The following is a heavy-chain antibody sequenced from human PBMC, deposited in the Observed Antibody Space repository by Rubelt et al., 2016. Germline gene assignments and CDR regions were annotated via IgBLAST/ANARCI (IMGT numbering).Heavy chain of an antibody. CDR1: GFSLSTGGEG. Sequence: QITLKESGPTLVKPTQTLTLTCTFSGFSLSTGGEGVGWIRQPPGKALEWVALIYWDDDIRYSPSLQNRLTITKDTSENQVVLTMTDMDPVDTGPYYCARRRGYGDYLDYWGQGTLVTVSS. CDR3: ARRRGYGDYLDY. J-gene: IGHJ4*02. V-gene: IGHV2-5*02. CDR2: IYWDDDI. D-gene: IGHD4-17*01.